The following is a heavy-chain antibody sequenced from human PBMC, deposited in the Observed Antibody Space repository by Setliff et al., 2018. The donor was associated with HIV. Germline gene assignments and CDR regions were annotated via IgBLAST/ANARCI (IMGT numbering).Heavy chain of an antibody. CDR1: GFSLSPFV. D-gene: IGHD1-1*01. J-gene: IGHJ3*02. Sequence: LSCAASGFSLSPFVMSWVRQAPGKGLEWVANIHQTGSETYYADSVKGRFTISRDNAKNSLYLQMNSLRAEDTAVYYCAKWNVAFDIWGHGTMVTVSS. CDR3: AKWNVAFDI. V-gene: IGHV3-7*01. CDR2: IHQTGSET.